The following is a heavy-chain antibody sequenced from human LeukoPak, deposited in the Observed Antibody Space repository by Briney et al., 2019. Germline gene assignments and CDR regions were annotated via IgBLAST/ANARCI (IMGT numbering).Heavy chain of an antibody. CDR2: IIPSGGST. D-gene: IGHD3-9*01. CDR1: GYTFTSYY. CDR3: ARDHDILTGYQPNWFDP. J-gene: IGHJ5*02. Sequence: ASVKVSCKASGYTFTSYYMHWVRQAPGQGLEWMGIIIPSGGSTSYAQKFQGRVTMTRDTSTSTVYMELSSLRSEDTAVYYCARDHDILTGYQPNWFDPWGQGTLVTVSS. V-gene: IGHV1-46*01.